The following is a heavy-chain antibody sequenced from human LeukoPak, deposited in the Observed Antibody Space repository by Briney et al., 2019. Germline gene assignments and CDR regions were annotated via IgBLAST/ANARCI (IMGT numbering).Heavy chain of an antibody. Sequence: PGGSLRLSCAGSGFIFNNYAMHWVRQPPGKGLEWVSGISWNSGSIDYADSVKGRFTISRDNAQNSMYLQMNSLRVEDTAVYYCTSWGDTTAEYFQRWGQGTLVTVSS. CDR2: ISWNSGSI. CDR3: TSWGDTTAEYFQR. J-gene: IGHJ1*01. D-gene: IGHD2-21*02. CDR1: GFIFNNYA. V-gene: IGHV3-9*01.